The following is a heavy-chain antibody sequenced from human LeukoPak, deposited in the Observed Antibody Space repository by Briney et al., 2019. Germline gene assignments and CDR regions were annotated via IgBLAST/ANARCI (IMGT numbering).Heavy chain of an antibody. V-gene: IGHV3-23*01. CDR2: ISGSGART. CDR1: GFTFSTYA. Sequence: GESLRLSCAVSGFTFSTYAMSWVRQAPGKGLDWVSGISGSGARTYYADSVKGRFTISRDNSKNTLYLQMNSLRAEDTAVYYCARTSSGSYYGYWGQGTLVTVSS. J-gene: IGHJ4*02. CDR3: ARTSSGSYYGY. D-gene: IGHD1-26*01.